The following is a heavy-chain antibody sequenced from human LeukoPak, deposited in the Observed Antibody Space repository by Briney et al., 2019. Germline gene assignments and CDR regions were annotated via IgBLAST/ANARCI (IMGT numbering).Heavy chain of an antibody. CDR2: ISSSSSYI. Sequence: GGSLRLSCAASGFTFSSYSMNWVRQAPGKGLELVSSISSSSSYIHYADSVKGRFTISRDNSKNTLYLQMNSLRAEDTAVYYCARGGPRGITIFGVVIPHFDYWGQGTLVTVSS. CDR1: GFTFSSYS. J-gene: IGHJ4*02. CDR3: ARGGPRGITIFGVVIPHFDY. D-gene: IGHD3-3*01. V-gene: IGHV3-21*01.